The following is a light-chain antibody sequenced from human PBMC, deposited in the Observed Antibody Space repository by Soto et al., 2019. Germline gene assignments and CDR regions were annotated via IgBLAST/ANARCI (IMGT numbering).Light chain of an antibody. CDR3: QQYNNWPRT. CDR1: HTLLYFANNLNY. Sequence: IVMTQSPESLALSLGEPATINVKSSHTLLYFANNLNYLAWYQHKPGQAPRXXIYGVSTRDTGVPDRFSGSASGTEFTLTISSLQSEDFAVYYCQQYNNWPRTFGQGTRLEIK. CDR2: GVS. J-gene: IGKJ5*01. V-gene: IGKV4-1*01.